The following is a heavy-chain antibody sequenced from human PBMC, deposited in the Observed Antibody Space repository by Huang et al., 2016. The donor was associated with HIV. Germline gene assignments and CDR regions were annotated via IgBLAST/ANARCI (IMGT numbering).Heavy chain of an antibody. J-gene: IGHJ4*02. CDR2: INQDGSEK. CDR1: GFSLRSYW. V-gene: IGHV3-7*01. CDR3: ARDSFGWFDY. Sequence: EVHLAESGGGLVQPGGSLRLSCAASGFSLRSYWMSWVRQAPGKGLEWGANINQDGSEKYYVDSVKGRFTISRDNAKKSLYLQMTSLRAEDSSIYYCARDSFGWFDYWGQGNLVTVSS. D-gene: IGHD3-9*01.